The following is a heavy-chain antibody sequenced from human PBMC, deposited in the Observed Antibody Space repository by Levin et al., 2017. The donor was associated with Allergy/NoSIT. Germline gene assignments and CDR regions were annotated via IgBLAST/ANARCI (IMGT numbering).Heavy chain of an antibody. V-gene: IGHV4-39*07. CDR3: ARDPPPGTPPRGYDYDGMDV. Sequence: SETLSLTCTVSGGSISSSSYYWGWIRQPPGKGLEWIGSIYYSGSTYYNPSLKSRVTISVDTSKNQFSLKLSSVTAADTAVYYCARDPPPGTPPRGYDYDGMDVWGQGTTVTVAS. CDR1: GGSISSSSYY. CDR2: IYYSGST. D-gene: IGHD3-10*01. J-gene: IGHJ6*02.